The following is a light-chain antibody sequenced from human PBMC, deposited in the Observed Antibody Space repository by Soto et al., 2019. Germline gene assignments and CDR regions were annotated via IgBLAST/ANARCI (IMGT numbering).Light chain of an antibody. CDR1: SSDVGDYNY. Sequence: QSALTQPASVSGSPGQSITISCTGTSSDVGDYNYVSWYQQHPGKAPKLIIFEVSHRPSGVSDRFSGSQSGNTASLTISGLQAEDEADYSCASYTSSSTLPYVLGTATQLTVL. CDR3: ASYTSSSTLPYV. J-gene: IGLJ1*01. CDR2: EVS. V-gene: IGLV2-14*01.